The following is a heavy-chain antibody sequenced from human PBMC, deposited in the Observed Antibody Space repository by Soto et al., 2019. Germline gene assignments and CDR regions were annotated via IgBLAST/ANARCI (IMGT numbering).Heavy chain of an antibody. CDR2: ISSSGGTI. J-gene: IGHJ6*02. CDR3: ARGNVPYCSSTSCYTNYYYYYGMDV. CDR1: GVAFSRYE. Sequence: ALRLSCAGSGVAFSRYEMNWVRQTPGKGLEWVSYISSSGGTIYYADSVKGRFTISRDNAKNSLYLQMNSLRAEDTAVYYCARGNVPYCSSTSCYTNYYYYYGMDVWGQGTTVTVSS. D-gene: IGHD2-2*02. V-gene: IGHV3-48*03.